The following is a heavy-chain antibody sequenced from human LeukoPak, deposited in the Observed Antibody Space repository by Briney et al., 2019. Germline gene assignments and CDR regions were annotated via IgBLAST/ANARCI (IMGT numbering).Heavy chain of an antibody. Sequence: KPSETLSLTCTVSGGSISSYYWSWIRQPPGKGLEWIGYIYYSGSTNYNPSLKSRVTISVDTSKNQFSLKLSSVTAADTAVYDCARDSKGLFDYWGQGTLVTVSS. V-gene: IGHV4-59*01. CDR3: ARDSKGLFDY. D-gene: IGHD3/OR15-3a*01. CDR2: IYYSGST. CDR1: GGSISSYY. J-gene: IGHJ4*02.